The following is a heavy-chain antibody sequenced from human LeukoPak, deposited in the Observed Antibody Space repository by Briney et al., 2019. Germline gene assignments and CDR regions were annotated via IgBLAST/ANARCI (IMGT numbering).Heavy chain of an antibody. Sequence: SETLSLTCTVSGASISRGSYYWSWIRQPAGKGLEWIARIYTSGSSNYTPSLKSRVTISVDTSKNQFSLKLSSVTAADTAVYYCARGQLLAAPHQFDPWGQGTLVIVSS. V-gene: IGHV4-61*02. CDR3: ARGQLLAAPHQFDP. J-gene: IGHJ5*02. CDR1: GASISRGSYY. CDR2: IYTSGSS. D-gene: IGHD1-26*01.